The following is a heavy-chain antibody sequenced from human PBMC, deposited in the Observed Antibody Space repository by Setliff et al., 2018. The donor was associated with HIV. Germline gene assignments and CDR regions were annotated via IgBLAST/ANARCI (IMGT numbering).Heavy chain of an antibody. Sequence: SVKVSCKASGGTFSNFAISWVRQAPGQGLEWMGGIIPMFGTTNFAQNFQDRVAITADDPTTTVYMELSSLRSDDTAVYYCAKVMSITMVRGALGNWGQGTLVTVSS. V-gene: IGHV1-69*13. D-gene: IGHD3-10*01. CDR1: GGTFSNFA. J-gene: IGHJ4*02. CDR3: AKVMSITMVRGALGN. CDR2: IIPMFGTT.